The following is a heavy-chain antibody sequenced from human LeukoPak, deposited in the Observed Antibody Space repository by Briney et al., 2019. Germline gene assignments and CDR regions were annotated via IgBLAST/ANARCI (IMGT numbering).Heavy chain of an antibody. J-gene: IGHJ4*02. CDR2: IFNTGNT. Sequence: SKTLSLTCSVSGGSISSHYWSWIRQPPGKRLEWIGYIFNTGNTNYNPSLASRVTMSVDTSRAQFFPRLSPVTAADTAIYYCASRPADTTWYGVFDYWSQGTLVTVSS. D-gene: IGHD3-10*01. CDR1: GGSISSHY. V-gene: IGHV4-59*11. CDR3: ASRPADTTWYGVFDY.